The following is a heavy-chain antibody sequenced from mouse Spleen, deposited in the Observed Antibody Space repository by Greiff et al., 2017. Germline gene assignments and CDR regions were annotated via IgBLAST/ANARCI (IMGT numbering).Heavy chain of an antibody. CDR1: GFSLTSYG. V-gene: IGHV2-6-1*01. Sequence: VQRVESGPGLVAPSQSLSITCTISGFSLTSYGVHWVRQPPGKGLEWLVVIWSDGSTTYNSALKSRLSISKDNSKSQVFLKMNSLQTDDTAMYYCARHQENYYVGAMDYWGQGTSVTVSS. CDR3: ARHQENYYVGAMDY. J-gene: IGHJ4*01. CDR2: IWSDGST. D-gene: IGHD2-1*01.